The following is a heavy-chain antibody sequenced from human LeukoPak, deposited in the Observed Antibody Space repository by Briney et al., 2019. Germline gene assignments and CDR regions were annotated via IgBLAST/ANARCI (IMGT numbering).Heavy chain of an antibody. D-gene: IGHD3-10*01. CDR2: IKQDGVDK. CDR1: GFDFRSHW. V-gene: IGHV3-7*03. CDR3: ARAGRWFGEPLDY. Sequence: GGSLRLSCAASGFDFRSHWMSWVRQAPGKGPEWVANIKQDGVDKYYVDSVKGRFTISRDNAKNSLYLQMNSLRAEDTAVYYCARAGRWFGEPLDYWGQGTLVTVSS. J-gene: IGHJ4*02.